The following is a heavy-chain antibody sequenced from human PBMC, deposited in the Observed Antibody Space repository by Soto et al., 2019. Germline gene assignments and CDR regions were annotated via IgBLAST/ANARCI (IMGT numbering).Heavy chain of an antibody. D-gene: IGHD3-3*01. CDR1: GYSFTSYW. Sequence: PGESLKISCKGSGYSFTSYWIGWVRQMPGKGLEWMGIIYPGDSDTRYSPSFHGQVTISADKSISTAYLQWSSLKAPDTAMYYCARFYLGVVGPSLMWGQGTMVTVSS. CDR3: ARFYLGVVGPSLM. J-gene: IGHJ3*01. CDR2: IYPGDSDT. V-gene: IGHV5-51*01.